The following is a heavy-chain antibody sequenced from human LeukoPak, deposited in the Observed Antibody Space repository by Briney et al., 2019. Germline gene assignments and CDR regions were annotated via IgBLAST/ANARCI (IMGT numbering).Heavy chain of an antibody. J-gene: IGHJ4*02. V-gene: IGHV3-23*01. CDR3: AKEQRIRHCSEGVCMEGYYFDY. CDR2: LSRGGETT. Sequence: PGGSLRLSCTGSGFPFNMFAMNWVRQAPGQGLEWVSGLSRGGETTNYADSVKGRFTVSRDTSKNMVFLQMNDLRPEDTAAYYCAKEQRIRHCSEGVCMEGYYFDYWGQGSLVTVSS. CDR1: GFPFNMFA. D-gene: IGHD2-8*01.